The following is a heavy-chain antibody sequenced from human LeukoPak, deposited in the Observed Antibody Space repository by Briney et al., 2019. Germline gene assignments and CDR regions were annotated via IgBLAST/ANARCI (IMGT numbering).Heavy chain of an antibody. J-gene: IGHJ6*02. CDR1: GGPISDFY. V-gene: IGHV4-59*01. CDR3: ARLRSGSTPPPPYYYYGLDV. D-gene: IGHD1-26*01. CDR2: IFYSGNT. Sequence: PSETLSLTCTVSGGPISDFYWSWIRQSPEKGLEWIGNIFYSGNTNYNPSLRSRVTISVDTSKKQFPLRLTSVTAADTAVYYCARLRSGSTPPPPYYYYGLDVWGQGTTVTVSS.